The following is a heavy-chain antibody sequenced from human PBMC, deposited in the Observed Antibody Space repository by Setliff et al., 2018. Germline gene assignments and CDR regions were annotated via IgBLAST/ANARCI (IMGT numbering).Heavy chain of an antibody. CDR1: GYIFTNYW. J-gene: IGHJ3*01. Sequence: GESLKISCKASGYIFTNYWIGWVRQMPGKGLEWMGVIYPGDSDTRCSPSFQGQVTISADKSINTAYLQWSSLKASDTAIYYCTRHEDRNKCTSSSCYRENDAFDVWGQGAMVTVS. D-gene: IGHD2-2*01. CDR3: TRHEDRNKCTSSSCYRENDAFDV. CDR2: IYPGDSDT. V-gene: IGHV5-51*01.